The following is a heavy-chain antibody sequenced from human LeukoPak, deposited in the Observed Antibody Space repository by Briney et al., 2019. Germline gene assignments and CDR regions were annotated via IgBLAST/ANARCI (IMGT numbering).Heavy chain of an antibody. CDR3: AKDWRFRTVAGTGFFDY. CDR2: ISGDGGST. V-gene: IGHV3-43*02. J-gene: IGHJ4*02. Sequence: PGGSLRLSXAASGFTFDDYAMHWVRQAPGKGLEWVSLISGDGGSTYYADSVKGRFTISRDNSKNSLYLQMNSLRIEDTALYYCAKDWRFRTVAGTGFFDYWGQGTLVTVS. D-gene: IGHD6-19*01. CDR1: GFTFDDYA.